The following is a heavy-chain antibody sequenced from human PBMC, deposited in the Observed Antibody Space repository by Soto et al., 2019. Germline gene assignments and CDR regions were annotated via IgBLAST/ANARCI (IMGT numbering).Heavy chain of an antibody. CDR3: AREMNIVGTCRVDYYGMDV. CDR2: ISRSGGTM. V-gene: IGHV3-48*01. D-gene: IGHD5-12*01. J-gene: IGHJ6*02. Sequence: GGSLRLCCAASGFTFSSYNMNWVRQAPGKGLEWVSYISRSGGTMYYADSVKGRFTISRDNSKNTLYLQMNSLRAEDTAVYYCAREMNIVGTCRVDYYGMDVWGQGTTVTVSS. CDR1: GFTFSSYN.